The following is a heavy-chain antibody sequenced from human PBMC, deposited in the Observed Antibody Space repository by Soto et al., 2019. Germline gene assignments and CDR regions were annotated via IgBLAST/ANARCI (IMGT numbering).Heavy chain of an antibody. Sequence: PSETLSLTCTVSGGSVTNSSYYWGWIRQSPGKGLEWIGSVYYRGRSYSKSSVKSRVTISVDTSKNRFSLSLNSVAASDTAVYFCVSQRTTVPTQAYFDYRGPGALVPVCS. CDR3: VSQRTTVPTQAYFDY. CDR2: VYYRGRS. CDR1: GGSVTNSSYY. D-gene: IGHD4-17*01. V-gene: IGHV4-39*01. J-gene: IGHJ4*02.